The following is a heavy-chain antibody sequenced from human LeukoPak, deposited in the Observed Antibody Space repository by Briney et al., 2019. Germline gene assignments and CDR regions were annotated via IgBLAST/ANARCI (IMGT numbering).Heavy chain of an antibody. D-gene: IGHD3-22*01. CDR3: ARERLYYDSSGYYYLYYYGMDV. J-gene: IGHJ6*02. Sequence: ASVKVSCKASGYTFTSYAMNWVRQAPGQGLEWMGWINTNTGNPTYAQGFTGRFVFSLDTSVSTAYLQISSLKAEDTAVYYCARERLYYDSSGYYYLYYYGMDVWGQGTTVTVSS. CDR2: INTNTGNP. V-gene: IGHV7-4-1*02. CDR1: GYTFTSYA.